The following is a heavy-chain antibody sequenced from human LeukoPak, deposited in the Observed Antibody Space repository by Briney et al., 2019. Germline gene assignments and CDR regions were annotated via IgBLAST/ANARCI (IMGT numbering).Heavy chain of an antibody. Sequence: GGSLRLSRAASGFTFSSYAMHWVRQAPGKGLEWVAVISYDGSNKYYADSVKGRFTISRDNSKNALYLQMNSLRAEDTAVYYCARDLVTILGVAGFDYWGQGTLVTVSS. V-gene: IGHV3-30-3*01. CDR3: ARDLVTILGVAGFDY. CDR1: GFTFSSYA. D-gene: IGHD3-3*01. CDR2: ISYDGSNK. J-gene: IGHJ4*02.